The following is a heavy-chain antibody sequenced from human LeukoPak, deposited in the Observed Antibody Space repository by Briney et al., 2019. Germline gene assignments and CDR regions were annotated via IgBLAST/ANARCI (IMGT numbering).Heavy chain of an antibody. D-gene: IGHD6-19*01. CDR3: AKGGSIAVADIYYYYYMDV. V-gene: IGHV3-30*02. CDR2: IRYDGSNK. Sequence: GGSLRLSCAASGFTFGSYGMHWVRQAPGKGLEWVAFIRYDGSNKYYADSVKGRFTISRDNSKNTLYLQMNSLRAEDTAVYYCAKGGSIAVADIYYYYYMDVWGKGTTVTISS. J-gene: IGHJ6*03. CDR1: GFTFGSYG.